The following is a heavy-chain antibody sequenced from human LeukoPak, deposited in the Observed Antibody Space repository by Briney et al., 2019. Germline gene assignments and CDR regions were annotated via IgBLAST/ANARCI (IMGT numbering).Heavy chain of an antibody. Sequence: SETLSLTCTVSGGSISSYYWSWIRQPAGKGLEWIGRIYTSGSTNYNPSLKSRVTMSVDTSKNQFSLKLSSVTAADTAVYYCARGFHYSNRFDAFDIWGQGTMVTVSP. CDR1: GGSISSYY. J-gene: IGHJ3*02. V-gene: IGHV4-4*07. D-gene: IGHD2-15*01. CDR2: IYTSGST. CDR3: ARGFHYSNRFDAFDI.